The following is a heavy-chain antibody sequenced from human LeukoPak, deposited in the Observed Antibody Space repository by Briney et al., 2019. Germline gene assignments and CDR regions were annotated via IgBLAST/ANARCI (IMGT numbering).Heavy chain of an antibody. CDR2: IYYSGST. CDR3: ARGISVYYYDSSGLGYYYMDV. V-gene: IGHV4-59*01. D-gene: IGHD3-22*01. Sequence: PSETLSLTCTVSGGSISSYYWSWIRQPPGKGLEWIGYIYYSGSTNYNPSLKSRVTISVDTSKNQFSLKLSSVTAADTAVYYCARGISVYYYDSSGLGYYYMDVWGKGTTVTVSS. J-gene: IGHJ6*03. CDR1: GGSISSYY.